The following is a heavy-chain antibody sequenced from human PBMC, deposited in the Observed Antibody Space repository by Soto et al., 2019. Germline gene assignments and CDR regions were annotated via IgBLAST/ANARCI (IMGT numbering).Heavy chain of an antibody. CDR3: ARAERSSLTRHYGY. Sequence: ASVKVSFKASGYTFTSYGISWVRQAPGQGLEWMGWIIAYNGNTNYAQKLQGRVTMTTDTSTSTAYMELRSLRSDDTAVYYCARAERSSLTRHYGYCGQGTLVTVSS. V-gene: IGHV1-18*04. CDR1: GYTFTSYG. J-gene: IGHJ4*02. D-gene: IGHD3-16*01. CDR2: IIAYNGNT.